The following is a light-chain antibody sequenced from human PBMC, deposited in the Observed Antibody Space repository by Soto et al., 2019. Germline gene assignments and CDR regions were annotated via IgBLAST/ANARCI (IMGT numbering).Light chain of an antibody. J-gene: IGKJ3*01. CDR3: QQRSNWPPEVT. V-gene: IGKV3-11*01. Sequence: EIVLTQSPDTLSLSPGARATLSCRASQSVSSSLAWYQQKPGQAPRLLIYEASNRATGIPARFRGSGSGTDFTLTISSLEPEDFAGYYGQQRSNWPPEVTVGPGTKVDIK. CDR2: EAS. CDR1: QSVSSS.